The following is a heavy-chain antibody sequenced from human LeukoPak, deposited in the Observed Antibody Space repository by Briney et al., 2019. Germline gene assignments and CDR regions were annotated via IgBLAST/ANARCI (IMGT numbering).Heavy chain of an antibody. D-gene: IGHD3-16*02. CDR1: GYTFTSHY. J-gene: IGHJ5*02. CDR2: INPRGSST. Sequence: ASVKVSCKASGYTFTSHYMHWVRQAPGQGLEWMGLINPRGSSTLYAQKFQGGGTMTRDMSTTTEYTELSSGRSEDTAVYYCARDNSVGDIAWWFDPWGQGTLVTVSS. V-gene: IGHV1-46*01. CDR3: ARDNSVGDIAWWFDP.